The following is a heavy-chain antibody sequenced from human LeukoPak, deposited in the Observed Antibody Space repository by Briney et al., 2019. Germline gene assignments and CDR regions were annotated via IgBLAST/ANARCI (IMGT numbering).Heavy chain of an antibody. V-gene: IGHV3-43*01. CDR3: AKDNGGDYGSYYYYMDV. Sequence: GGSLRLSCAASGFTFSSYSMNWVRQAPGKGLEWVSLISWDGGSTYYADSVKGRFTISRDNSKNSLYLQMNSLRTEDTALYYCAKDNGGDYGSYYYYMDVWGKGTTVTVSS. CDR2: ISWDGGST. CDR1: GFTFSSYS. J-gene: IGHJ6*03. D-gene: IGHD2-21*02.